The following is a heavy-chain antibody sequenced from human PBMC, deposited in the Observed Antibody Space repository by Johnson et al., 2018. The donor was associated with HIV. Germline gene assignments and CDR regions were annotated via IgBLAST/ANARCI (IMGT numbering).Heavy chain of an antibody. CDR3: AKGGFPYCGGDCYDAFDI. CDR1: GFTFSSYG. V-gene: IGHV3-33*06. Sequence: QVQLVESGGGVVQPGRSRRLSCAASGFTFSSYGMHWVRQAPGKGLEWVAVIWYDGSKKYYADSVKGRFTISRDNSKNTLYLQMNSLRAEDTAVYYCAKGGFPYCGGDCYDAFDIWGQGTMVTVSS. CDR2: IWYDGSKK. D-gene: IGHD2-21*01. J-gene: IGHJ3*02.